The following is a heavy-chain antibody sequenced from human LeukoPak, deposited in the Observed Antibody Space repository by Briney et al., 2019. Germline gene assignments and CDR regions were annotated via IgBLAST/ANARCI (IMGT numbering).Heavy chain of an antibody. CDR3: AKVKYYYDSSGYFLDY. J-gene: IGHJ4*02. Sequence: GGSLRLSCAASGFTFSSYGMHWVRQAPGKGLEWVAVISYDGSNKYYADSVKGRFTISRGNSKNTLYLQMNSLRAEDTAVYYCAKVKYYYDSSGYFLDYWGQGTLVTVSS. CDR2: ISYDGSNK. CDR1: GFTFSSYG. D-gene: IGHD3-22*01. V-gene: IGHV3-30*18.